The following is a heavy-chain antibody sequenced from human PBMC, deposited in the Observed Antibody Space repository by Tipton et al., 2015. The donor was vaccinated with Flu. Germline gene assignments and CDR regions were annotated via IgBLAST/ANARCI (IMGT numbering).Heavy chain of an antibody. D-gene: IGHD3-22*01. V-gene: IGHV3-30*04. J-gene: IGHJ2*01. CDR2: ISYDGSNK. Sequence: SLRLSCAASGFTFSSYAMHWVRQAPGKGLEWVAVISYDGSNKYYADSVKGRFTISRDNSKNTLYLQMNSLRAEDTAVYYCARDGLGWSDSSGYSWYFDLWGRGTLVTVSS. CDR3: ARDGLGWSDSSGYSWYFDL. CDR1: GFTFSSYA.